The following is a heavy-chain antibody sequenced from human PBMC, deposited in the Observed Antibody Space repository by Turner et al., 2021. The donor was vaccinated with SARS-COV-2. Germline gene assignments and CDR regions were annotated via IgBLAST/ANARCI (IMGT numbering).Heavy chain of an antibody. Sequence: QLQLVASGGGVVQPGSSLRLSCSASGFTLSNYGMHWVRQEPEKGLEWVAVIWYDGSNKYYADSVKGRFTISRDNSKNTLYLQMNSLRAEDTAVYYCAREGTISVAAGAFDIWGQGTMVTVSS. V-gene: IGHV3-33*01. CDR2: IWYDGSNK. D-gene: IGHD6-19*01. CDR3: AREGTISVAAGAFDI. CDR1: GFTLSNYG. J-gene: IGHJ3*02.